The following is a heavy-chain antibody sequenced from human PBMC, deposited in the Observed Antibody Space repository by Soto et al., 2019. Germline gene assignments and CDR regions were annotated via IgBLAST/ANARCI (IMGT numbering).Heavy chain of an antibody. CDR1: GYMFDNYG. J-gene: IGHJ4*02. D-gene: IGHD6-19*01. V-gene: IGHV1-18*01. CDR2: ISDYNGKT. Sequence: QVQLVQSGGEVKKSGASVKVSCKASGYMFDNYGMSWVRQAPGQGLEWMGWISDYNGKTEYAQKFRGRVTMTTETSTTTVYMELGSLRSDDTAVYFCARDGTYTSGWFFEYWGQGTLVSVPP. CDR3: ARDGTYTSGWFFEY.